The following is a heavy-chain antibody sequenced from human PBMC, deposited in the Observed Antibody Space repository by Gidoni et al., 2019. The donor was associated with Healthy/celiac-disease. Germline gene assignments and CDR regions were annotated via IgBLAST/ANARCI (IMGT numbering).Heavy chain of an antibody. CDR1: GFTFSSYG. J-gene: IGHJ2*01. Sequence: QVQLVESGGGVVQPGKSLRLYCADSGFTFSSYGMHWVRQAPGKGLEWVAVISYDGSNKYYADSVKGRFTISRDNSKNTLYLQMNSLRAEDTAVYYCAKEKGELFVNWYFDLWGRGTLVTVSS. D-gene: IGHD3-10*01. V-gene: IGHV3-30*18. CDR3: AKEKGELFVNWYFDL. CDR2: ISYDGSNK.